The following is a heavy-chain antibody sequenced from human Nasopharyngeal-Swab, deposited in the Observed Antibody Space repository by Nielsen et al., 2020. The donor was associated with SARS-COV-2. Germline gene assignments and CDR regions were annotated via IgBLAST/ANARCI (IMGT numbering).Heavy chain of an antibody. CDR2: IYHSGST. Sequence: SCAVSGGSISSGGYSWSWIRRPPGKGLEWIGYIYHSGSTYYNPSLKSRVTISVDRSKNQFSLKLSSVTAADTAVYYCAGYCSSTSCYKDDAFDIWGQGTMVTVSS. CDR3: AGYCSSTSCYKDDAFDI. V-gene: IGHV4-30-2*01. CDR1: GGSISSGGYS. J-gene: IGHJ3*02. D-gene: IGHD2-2*03.